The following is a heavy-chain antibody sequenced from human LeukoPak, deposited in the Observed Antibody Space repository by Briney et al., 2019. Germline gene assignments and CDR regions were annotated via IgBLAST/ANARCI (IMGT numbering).Heavy chain of an antibody. CDR3: AKDGYCSGGSCYSRVFDP. Sequence: VQPGRSLRLSCAAPGFTFSSYGMHWVRQAPGKGLEWVAVIWYDGSNKYYADSVKGRFTISRDNSKNTLYLQMNSLRAEDTAVYYCAKDGYCSGGSCYSRVFDPWGQGTLVTVSS. V-gene: IGHV3-33*06. J-gene: IGHJ5*02. D-gene: IGHD2-15*01. CDR1: GFTFSSYG. CDR2: IWYDGSNK.